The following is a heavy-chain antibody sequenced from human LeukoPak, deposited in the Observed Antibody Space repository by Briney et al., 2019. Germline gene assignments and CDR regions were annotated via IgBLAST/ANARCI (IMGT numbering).Heavy chain of an antibody. CDR3: HYYLTTGDGTYFFDY. CDR1: GGSHSQISDY. CDR2: IYYSGST. V-gene: IGHV4-39*01. Sequence: ASETLSLTCTVSGGSHSQISDYGGWIRQPPGKGLEWIGSIYYSGSTYYNPSLKSRVTISVDTSKNQFSLKLSSVTAADTAVYNRHYYLTTGDGTYFFDYWGQGTLVTVSS. D-gene: IGHD2/OR15-2a*01. J-gene: IGHJ4*02.